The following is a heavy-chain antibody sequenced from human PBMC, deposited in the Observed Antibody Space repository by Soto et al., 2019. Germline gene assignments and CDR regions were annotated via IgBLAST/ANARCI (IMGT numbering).Heavy chain of an antibody. CDR2: INQDGSEK. D-gene: IGHD5-18*01. CDR1: GFTFRTYW. CDR3: ARDGSTSWYSYDYHGMDV. V-gene: IGHV3-7*05. J-gene: IGHJ6*02. Sequence: EVQLVESGGGLVQPGGSLRLSCGASGFTFRTYWLSWVRQIPGKGLEWVANINQDGSEKNYVDSVKGRFTISRDNAKNSLYLQMSSLRAEDTALYYCARDGSTSWYSYDYHGMDVCGQGTTVTVSS.